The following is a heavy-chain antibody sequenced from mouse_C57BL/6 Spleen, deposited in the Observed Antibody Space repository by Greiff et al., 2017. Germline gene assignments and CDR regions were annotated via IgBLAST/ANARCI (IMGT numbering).Heavy chain of an antibody. V-gene: IGHV10-1*01. D-gene: IGHD2-2*01. CDR1: GFSFNTYA. CDR3: VRQGDGYDYAMDY. J-gene: IGHJ4*01. CDR2: IRSKSNNYAT. Sequence: EVHLVESGGGLVQPKGSLKLSCAASGFSFNTYAMNWVRQAPGKGLEWVARIRSKSNNYATYYADSVKDRFTISRDDSESMLYLQMNNLKTEDTAMYYCVRQGDGYDYAMDYWGQGTSVTVSS.